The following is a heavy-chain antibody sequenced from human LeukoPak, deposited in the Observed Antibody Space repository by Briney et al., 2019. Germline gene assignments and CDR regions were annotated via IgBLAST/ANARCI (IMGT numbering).Heavy chain of an antibody. CDR1: GFTFSSYA. D-gene: IGHD2-2*01. J-gene: IGHJ4*02. Sequence: GGSLRLSCAASGFTFSSYAMSWVCQAPGKRLEWVSAISGSGGSTYYADSVKGRFTISRDNSKNTLYLQMNSLRAEDTAVYYCAKIVVPGRYFDYWGQGTLVTVSS. V-gene: IGHV3-23*01. CDR3: AKIVVPGRYFDY. CDR2: ISGSGGST.